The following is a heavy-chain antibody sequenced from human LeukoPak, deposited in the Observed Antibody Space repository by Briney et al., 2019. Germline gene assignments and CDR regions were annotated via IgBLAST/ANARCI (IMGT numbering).Heavy chain of an antibody. CDR2: ITSRSTYI. D-gene: IGHD1-26*01. CDR3: ARVLFGAPTTNYHYYYMEV. J-gene: IGHJ6*03. CDR1: GFAFWSYS. Sequence: GGSLRLYCAASGFAFWSYSITWVRQAPGKGLEGVSSITSRSTYINYADCAKGRFSISRDHAENSVYLQMNSLRAEDTAVYYCARVLFGAPTTNYHYYYMEVWGKGTTVTVSS. V-gene: IGHV3-21*01.